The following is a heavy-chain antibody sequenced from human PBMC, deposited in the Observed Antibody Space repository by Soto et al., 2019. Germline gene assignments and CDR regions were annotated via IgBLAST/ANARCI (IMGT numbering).Heavy chain of an antibody. D-gene: IGHD5-12*01. CDR3: AREGSGYNF. V-gene: IGHV1-69*13. J-gene: IGHJ4*02. CDR2: IVPVFGRP. CDR1: GGSFSNFG. Sequence: SVKVSCKASGGSFSNFGISWVRQAPGQGLEWMGGIVPVFGRPNYAQRFRGRLTITADASTSTGYMELISLRSDDTAVYYCAREGSGYNFWGQGTQFTVSS.